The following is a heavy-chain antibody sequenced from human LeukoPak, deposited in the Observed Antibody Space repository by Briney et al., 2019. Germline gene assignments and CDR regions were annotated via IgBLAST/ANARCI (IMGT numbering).Heavy chain of an antibody. V-gene: IGHV5-51*01. J-gene: IGHJ4*02. D-gene: IGHD5-18*01. CDR1: GYSFTSYW. CDR2: IYPGDSDT. CDR3: ARQLPGPGYTYASDY. Sequence: GESLKISCKGSGYSFTSYWIGWVRQMPGKSLEWMGIIYPGDSDTRYSPSFQGQVTISADKSISTAYLQWSSLKASDTAMYYCARQLPGPGYTYASDYWGQGALVTVSS.